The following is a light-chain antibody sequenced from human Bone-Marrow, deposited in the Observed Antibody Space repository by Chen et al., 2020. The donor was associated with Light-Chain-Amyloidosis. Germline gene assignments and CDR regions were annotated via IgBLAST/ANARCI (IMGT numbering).Light chain of an antibody. CDR2: DKP. CDR1: SSNLGAGYD. Sequence: HSVLTQPPSVSGAPGQTVLISCSGTSSNLGAGYDVHWYQQLPGAAPKLLIYDKPKRPSGVPDRFSGSKSGTSASLAIAGLRAEDEADYYCQSYDNSLNTAHVVFGGGTKVTVL. J-gene: IGLJ2*01. CDR3: QSYDNSLNTAHVV. V-gene: IGLV1-40*01.